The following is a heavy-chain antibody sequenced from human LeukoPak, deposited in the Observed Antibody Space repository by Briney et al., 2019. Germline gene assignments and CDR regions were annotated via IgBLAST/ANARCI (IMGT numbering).Heavy chain of an antibody. D-gene: IGHD4-17*01. Sequence: PGGSLRLSCTASGFTFGDYAMSWVRQAPGKGLEWVGFIRSKAYGGTTEYAASVKGRFTISRDDSKSIAYLQMNSLKTEDTAVYYCTRDIPDYGDYDADAFDIWGQGTMVTVSS. CDR1: GFTFGDYA. CDR3: TRDIPDYGDYDADAFDI. CDR2: IRSKAYGGTT. V-gene: IGHV3-49*04. J-gene: IGHJ3*02.